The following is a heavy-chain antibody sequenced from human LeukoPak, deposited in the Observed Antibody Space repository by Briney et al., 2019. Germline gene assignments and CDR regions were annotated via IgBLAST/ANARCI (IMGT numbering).Heavy chain of an antibody. CDR3: ARDRRDSYGSRFDY. Sequence: GGSLRLSCAASGFTFSSYGMHWVRQAPGKGLEWVAVISYDGSNKYYADSVKGRFTISRDNSKNTLYLQMNSLRAEDTAVYYCARDRRDSYGSRFDYWGQGTLVTVSS. J-gene: IGHJ4*02. D-gene: IGHD5-18*01. V-gene: IGHV3-30*19. CDR1: GFTFSSYG. CDR2: ISYDGSNK.